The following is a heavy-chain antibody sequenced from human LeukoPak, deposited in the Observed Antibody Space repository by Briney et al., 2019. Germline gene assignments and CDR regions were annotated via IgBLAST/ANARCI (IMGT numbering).Heavy chain of an antibody. CDR2: ISGSGGST. D-gene: IGHD2-15*01. J-gene: IGHJ4*02. CDR3: AKQYCSGGSCRYYFDY. CDR1: GFTFSSYG. Sequence: GGSLRLSCTASGFTFSSYGMHWVRQAPGKGLEWVSAISGSGGSTYYADSVKGRFTISRDNSKNTLYLQMNSLRAEDTAVYYCAKQYCSGGSCRYYFDYWGQGTLVTVSS. V-gene: IGHV3-23*01.